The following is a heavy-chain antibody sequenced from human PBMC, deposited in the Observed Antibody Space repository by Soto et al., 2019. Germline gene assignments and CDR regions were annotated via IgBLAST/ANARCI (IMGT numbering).Heavy chain of an antibody. V-gene: IGHV4-59*08. CDR2: IRDSGDT. J-gene: IGHJ4*02. Sequence: SETLFLTCSDSGGSISSHNWGWIRLPPGKGLEWIGYIRDSGDTSYNHSLNSSVTMSLDTSKKEISLKLTSVTAADTVVYYCAKHDGHSGSLIGYWGQGTLVTVSS. CDR3: AKHDGHSGSLIGY. D-gene: IGHD1-26*01. CDR1: GGSISSHN.